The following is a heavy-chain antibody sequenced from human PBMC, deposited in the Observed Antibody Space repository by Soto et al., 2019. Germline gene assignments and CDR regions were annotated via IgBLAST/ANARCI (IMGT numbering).Heavy chain of an antibody. V-gene: IGHV4-39*01. D-gene: IGHD2-21*02. CDR2: IYYSGST. J-gene: IGHJ4*02. Sequence: QLQLQESGPGLVKPSETLSLTCTVSGGSITSISYYWGWIRQPPGKGLEWIGSIYYSGSTYYNPSLMTRVTISVDTSKNQFSLKLSSVTAADTAVYYCARYCGGDWRSFDYWGQGTLVTVSS. CDR3: ARYCGGDWRSFDY. CDR1: GGSITSISYY.